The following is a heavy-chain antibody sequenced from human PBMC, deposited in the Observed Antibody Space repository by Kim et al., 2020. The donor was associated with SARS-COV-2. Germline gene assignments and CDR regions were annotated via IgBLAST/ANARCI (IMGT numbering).Heavy chain of an antibody. CDR1: GYTFTSYY. CDR2: INPSGGST. Sequence: ASVKVSCKASGYTFTSYYMHWVRQAPGQGLEWMGIINPSGGSTSYAQKFQGRVTMTRDTSTSTVYMELSSLRSEDTAVYYCARDSFGSVVPAAMPRGAFDIWGQGTMVTVSS. D-gene: IGHD2-2*01. V-gene: IGHV1-46*01. J-gene: IGHJ3*02. CDR3: ARDSFGSVVPAAMPRGAFDI.